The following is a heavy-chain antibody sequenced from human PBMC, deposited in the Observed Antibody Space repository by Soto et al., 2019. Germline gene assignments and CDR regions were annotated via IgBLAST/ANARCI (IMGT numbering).Heavy chain of an antibody. D-gene: IGHD3-22*01. CDR3: ARSLTYYYDSSGYSPNWFDP. V-gene: IGHV4-39*01. CDR1: GGSISSSSYY. CDR2: IYYSGST. J-gene: IGHJ5*02. Sequence: SETLSLTCTVSGGSISSSSYYWGWIRHPPGKGLEWIGSIYYSGSTYYNPSLKSRVTISVDTSKNQFSLKLSSVTAADTAVYYCARSLTYYYDSSGYSPNWFDPWGQGTLVTVS.